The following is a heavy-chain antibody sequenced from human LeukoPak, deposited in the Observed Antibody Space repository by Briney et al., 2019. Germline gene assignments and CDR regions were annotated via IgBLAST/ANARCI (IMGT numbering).Heavy chain of an antibody. D-gene: IGHD5-12*01. V-gene: IGHV4-39*07. CDR1: GGSISSNSYY. CDR2: INHSGST. J-gene: IGHJ6*03. Sequence: SETLSLTCAVSGGSISSNSYYWSWIRQPPGKGLEWIGEINHSGSTNYNPSLKSRVTISVDTSKNQFSLKLSSVTAADTAVYYCARQRGWLLVRDYYYMDVWGKGTTVTISS. CDR3: ARQRGWLLVRDYYYMDV.